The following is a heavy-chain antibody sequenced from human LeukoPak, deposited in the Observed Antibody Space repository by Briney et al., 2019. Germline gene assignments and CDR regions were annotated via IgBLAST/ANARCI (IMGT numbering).Heavy chain of an antibody. D-gene: IGHD6-13*01. CDR3: ARGQQQLFDY. J-gene: IGHJ4*02. V-gene: IGHV3-21*01. CDR1: GFTFSSYS. Sequence: GGSLRLSCAASGFTFSSYSMTWVRQAPGKGLEWVSSISSSSSYIYYADSVKGRFTISRDNAKNSLYLQMNSLRAEDTAVYYCARGQQQLFDYWGQGTLVTVSS. CDR2: ISSSSSYI.